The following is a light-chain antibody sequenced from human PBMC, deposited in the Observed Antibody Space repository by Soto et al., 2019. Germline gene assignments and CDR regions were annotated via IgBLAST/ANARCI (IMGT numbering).Light chain of an antibody. CDR2: GAS. V-gene: IGKV3-20*01. CDR3: QQYGSSPLT. Sequence: DIVLTQSPGTLSLSPGERATLSCRVSQSLSSSYLAWYQQKPGQAPRLLIYGASIRATGIPDRFSGSGSGTDFTLTISRLEPEDFAVYYCQQYGSSPLTFGVGTKVEIK. J-gene: IGKJ4*01. CDR1: QSLSSSY.